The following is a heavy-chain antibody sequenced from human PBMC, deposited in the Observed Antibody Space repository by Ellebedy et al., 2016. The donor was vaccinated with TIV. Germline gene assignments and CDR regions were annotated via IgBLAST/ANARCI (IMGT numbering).Heavy chain of an antibody. CDR3: TRNGYYSLDA. Sequence: SETLSLTCAVFGGYISSGNWWSWVRQPPGKGLEWIGEVLHSGSTTYNPSLESRVTISVDKSKNQISLKLISVTAADTAVYFCTRNGYYSLDAWGQGTLVTVSS. D-gene: IGHD4-17*01. CDR1: GGYISSGNW. CDR2: VLHSGST. V-gene: IGHV4-4*02. J-gene: IGHJ5*02.